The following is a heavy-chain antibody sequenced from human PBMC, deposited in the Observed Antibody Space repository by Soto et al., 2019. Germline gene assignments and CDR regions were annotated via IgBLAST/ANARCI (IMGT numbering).Heavy chain of an antibody. CDR3: ARDIAATIPAYYYYGMDV. D-gene: IGHD5-12*01. CDR1: GYSVSSNSAA. J-gene: IGHJ6*02. V-gene: IGHV6-1*01. CDR2: TYYRSKWYN. Sequence: SQTLSLPCAISGYSVSSNSAAWNLIRQCPSRGLEWLGRTYYRSKWYNDYAVSVKSRITINPDTSKNQFSLQLNSVTPEDTAVYYCARDIAATIPAYYYYGMDVWGQGTTVTAP.